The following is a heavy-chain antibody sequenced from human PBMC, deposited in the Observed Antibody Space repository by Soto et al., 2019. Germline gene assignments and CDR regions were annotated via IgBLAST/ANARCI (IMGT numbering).Heavy chain of an antibody. CDR3: ASGPAIEAPDY. CDR2: IIPIFGTA. CDR1: GVTFSSYA. J-gene: IGHJ4*02. Sequence: SVKVSCKASGVTFSSYAISWVRQAPGQGLEWMGGIIPIFGTANYAQKFQGRVTITADESTSTAYMELSSLRSEDTAVYYCASGPAIEAPDYWGQGTLVTVSS. V-gene: IGHV1-69*13.